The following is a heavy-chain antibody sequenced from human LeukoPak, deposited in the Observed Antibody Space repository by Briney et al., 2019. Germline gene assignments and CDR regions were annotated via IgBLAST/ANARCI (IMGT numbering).Heavy chain of an antibody. CDR1: GFSFPNYW. D-gene: IGHD3-10*01. J-gene: IGHJ3*02. CDR3: ARETFGGTAFDI. Sequence: GESLKISCKGSGFSFPNYWIGWVRQMPGKGLEWMGIIYPEDSDTRYSPSFQGHVTISADTSIMTAYLHWSSLKASDTAMYYCARETFGGTAFDIWGQGTMVTVSS. V-gene: IGHV5-51*01. CDR2: IYPEDSDT.